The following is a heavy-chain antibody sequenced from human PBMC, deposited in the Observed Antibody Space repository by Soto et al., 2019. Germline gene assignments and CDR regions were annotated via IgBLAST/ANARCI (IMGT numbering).Heavy chain of an antibody. CDR1: GGSFSDYY. Sequence: QVQLQQWGAGLLKPSETLSLTCAVYGGSFSDYYCYWSLIRQPPGKGLEWIVEINRDGATNYDPSLNSRVTMSVDTAKRQFSLRLSSVTAADTAMYYCARRRRHDSTFYYDSSGYFSAWGQGTLVTVSS. J-gene: IGHJ1*01. D-gene: IGHD3-22*01. V-gene: IGHV4-34*01. CDR2: INRDGAT. CDR3: ARRRRHDSTFYYDSSGYFSA.